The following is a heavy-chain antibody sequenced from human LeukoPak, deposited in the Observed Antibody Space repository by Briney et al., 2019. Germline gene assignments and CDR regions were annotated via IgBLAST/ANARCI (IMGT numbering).Heavy chain of an antibody. D-gene: IGHD3-16*02. CDR2: ISSSSSYI. Sequence: GGSLRLSCAASGFTFSSYSMNWVRQAPGKGLEWVSSISSSSSYIYYADSVKGRFTISRDNAKNSLYLQMNSLRAEDTAVYYCARAPQSYDYVWGSYPDYWGQGTLVTVSS. CDR1: GFTFSSYS. V-gene: IGHV3-21*01. J-gene: IGHJ4*02. CDR3: ARAPQSYDYVWGSYPDY.